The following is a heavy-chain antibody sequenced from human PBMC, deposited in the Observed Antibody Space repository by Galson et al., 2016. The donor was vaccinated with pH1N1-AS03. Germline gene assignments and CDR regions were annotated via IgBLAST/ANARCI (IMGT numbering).Heavy chain of an antibody. Sequence: SLRLSCAASGFTFSSYAMHWVRQAPGKGLEWVAVISYDGSDKYYVDSVKGRFTISKDNSKNTLYLQMNSLRAEDTAVYYCARDHDFWTGYSGGYYYIDVWGKGTTVTVSS. CDR2: ISYDGSDK. CDR3: ARDHDFWTGYSGGYYYIDV. CDR1: GFTFSSYA. D-gene: IGHD3/OR15-3a*01. J-gene: IGHJ6*03. V-gene: IGHV3-30*01.